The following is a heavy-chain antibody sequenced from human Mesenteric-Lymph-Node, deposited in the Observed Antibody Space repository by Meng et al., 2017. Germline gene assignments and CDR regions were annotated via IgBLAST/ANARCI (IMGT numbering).Heavy chain of an antibody. CDR3: ARSHITMVRGVIPPYYYYGMDV. Sequence: GGSLRLSCAASGFTFSSYAMHWVRQAPGKGLEWVAVISYDGSNKYYADSVKGRFTISRDNAKNSLYLQMNSLRAEDTAVYYCARSHITMVRGVIPPYYYYGMDVWGQGTTVTVSS. V-gene: IGHV3-30*04. CDR2: ISYDGSNK. D-gene: IGHD3-10*01. CDR1: GFTFSSYA. J-gene: IGHJ6*02.